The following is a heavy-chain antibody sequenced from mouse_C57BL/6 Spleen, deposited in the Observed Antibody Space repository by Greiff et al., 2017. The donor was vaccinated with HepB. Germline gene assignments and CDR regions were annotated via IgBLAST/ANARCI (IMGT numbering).Heavy chain of an antibody. CDR3: ARKGTTVVATDYAMEY. CDR2: IWSGGST. D-gene: IGHD1-1*01. J-gene: IGHJ4*01. Sequence: QVQLKQSGPGLVQPSQSLSITCTVSGFSLTSYGVHWVRQSPGKGLEWLGVIWSGGSTDYNAAFISRLSISKDNSKSQVFFKMNSLQADDTAIYYCARKGTTVVATDYAMEYWGQGTSVTVSS. CDR1: GFSLTSYG. V-gene: IGHV2-2*01.